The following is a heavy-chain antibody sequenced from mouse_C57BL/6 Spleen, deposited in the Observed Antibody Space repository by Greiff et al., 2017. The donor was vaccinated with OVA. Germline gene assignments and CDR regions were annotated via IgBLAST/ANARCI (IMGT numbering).Heavy chain of an antibody. D-gene: IGHD1-1*01. CDR2: IDPSDSYT. V-gene: IGHV1-69*01. CDR3: ARRLYYYGSSYRVDY. J-gene: IGHJ2*01. Sequence: QVQLQQPGAELVMPGASVKLSCKASGYTFTSYWMHWVKQRPGQGLEWIGEIDPSDSYTNYNQKFKGKSTLTVDKSSSTAYMQLSSLTSEDSAVYYCARRLYYYGSSYRVDYWGQGTTLTVSS. CDR1: GYTFTSYW.